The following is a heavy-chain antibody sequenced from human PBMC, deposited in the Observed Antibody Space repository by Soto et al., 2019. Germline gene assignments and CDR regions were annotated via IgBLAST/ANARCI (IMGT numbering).Heavy chain of an antibody. Sequence: PGGSLRLSCAASGFTFSSYAMHWVRQAPGKGLEWVAVISYDGSNKYYADSVKGRFTISRDNSKNTLYLQMNSLRAEDTAVYYCARAPYYDFWSGNSSYYYGMDVWGQGTTVTVSS. V-gene: IGHV3-30-3*01. CDR2: ISYDGSNK. J-gene: IGHJ6*02. CDR3: ARAPYYDFWSGNSSYYYGMDV. CDR1: GFTFSSYA. D-gene: IGHD3-3*01.